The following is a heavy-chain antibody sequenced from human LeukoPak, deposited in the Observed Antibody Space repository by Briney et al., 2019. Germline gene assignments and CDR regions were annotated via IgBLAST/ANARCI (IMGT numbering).Heavy chain of an antibody. CDR3: ARAPYSSYGDY. CDR2: IYHTATT. V-gene: IGHV4-30-2*01. Sequence: WIGYIYHTATTYYTPSLTSRVTISVDRSKNQFSLKLSSVTAADTAVYYCARAPYSSYGDYWGQGTLVTVAS. D-gene: IGHD3-22*01. J-gene: IGHJ4*02.